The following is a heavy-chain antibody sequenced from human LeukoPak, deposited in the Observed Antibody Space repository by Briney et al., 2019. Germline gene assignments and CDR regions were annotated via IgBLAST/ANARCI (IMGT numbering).Heavy chain of an antibody. CDR3: ARAGENYYDFYY. J-gene: IGHJ4*02. CDR1: GYTFTSFY. V-gene: IGHV1-46*01. CDR2: FNPSGSST. D-gene: IGHD1-26*01. Sequence: ASVKVSCKASGYTFTSFYMHWVRQAPGQGLEWMGIFNPSGSSTTYAQKFQGRVTMTRDTFTSIVYMELSSLGSEDTAVYYCARAGENYYDFYYWGQGTLVTVSS.